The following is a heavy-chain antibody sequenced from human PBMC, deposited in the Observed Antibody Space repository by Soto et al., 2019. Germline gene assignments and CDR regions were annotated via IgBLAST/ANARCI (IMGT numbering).Heavy chain of an antibody. J-gene: IGHJ4*02. CDR3: ARLLVTSTPAVDY. CDR1: GDSITSSSYY. Sequence: SETLSLTCTVSGDSITSSSYYWGWIRQPPGKGLEWIGSIYYSGSTYYNPSLKSRVAISVDTSKNQFSLKLSSVTAADTAVYYCARLLVTSTPAVDYWGQGTLVTVSS. D-gene: IGHD2-21*02. CDR2: IYYSGST. V-gene: IGHV4-39*01.